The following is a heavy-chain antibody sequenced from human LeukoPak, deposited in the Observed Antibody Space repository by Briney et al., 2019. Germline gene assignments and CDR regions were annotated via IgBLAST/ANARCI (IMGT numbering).Heavy chain of an antibody. CDR1: GFTFSSYG. CDR2: ISGSGGST. V-gene: IGHV3-23*01. J-gene: IGHJ4*02. D-gene: IGHD3-16*01. Sequence: GGTLRLSCAASGFTFSSYGMSWVRQAPGKGLEWVSAISGSGGSTYYADPVKGRFTISRDNSKNTLYLQMNSLRAEDTAVYYCANYVWVIDYWGQGTLVTVSS. CDR3: ANYVWVIDY.